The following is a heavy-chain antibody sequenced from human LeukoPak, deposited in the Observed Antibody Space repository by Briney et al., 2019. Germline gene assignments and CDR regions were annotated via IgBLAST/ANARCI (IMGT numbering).Heavy chain of an antibody. Sequence: SETLSLTCTVSGGSISSYYWSWIRQPPGKGLEWIGYIYYSGSTYYNPSLKSRVTISVDRSKNQFSLKLSSVTAADTAVYYCARNRNYDFWSGYPIDYWGQGTLVTVSS. J-gene: IGHJ4*02. V-gene: IGHV4-59*12. CDR2: IYYSGST. D-gene: IGHD3-3*01. CDR1: GGSISSYY. CDR3: ARNRNYDFWSGYPIDY.